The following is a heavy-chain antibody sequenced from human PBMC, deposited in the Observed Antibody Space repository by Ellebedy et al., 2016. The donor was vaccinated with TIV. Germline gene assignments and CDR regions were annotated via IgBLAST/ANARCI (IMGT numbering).Heavy chain of an antibody. CDR3: ARGIFDY. Sequence: GESLKISCAASGFTFSSYGMHWVRQAPGKGLEWVALIWHDGNNKYYADSVKGRFTISRDNSKNTLYLELNSLRVEDTAVYYCARGIFDYWGQGTLVTVSS. V-gene: IGHV3-33*08. CDR2: IWHDGNNK. J-gene: IGHJ4*02. CDR1: GFTFSSYG.